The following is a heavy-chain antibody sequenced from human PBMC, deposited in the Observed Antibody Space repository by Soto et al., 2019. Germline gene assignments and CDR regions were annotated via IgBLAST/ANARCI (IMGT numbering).Heavy chain of an antibody. Sequence: SGGSLRLSCAAAGFTFSSYGMHWVRQAPGKGLEWGAVIWYEGSNKYYADSVKGRFTISRDNSKNTLYLQMNSLRAEDTAVYYCARDGIRDYYYYMDVWGKGTTVTVSS. J-gene: IGHJ6*03. D-gene: IGHD1-1*01. CDR3: ARDGIRDYYYYMDV. CDR1: GFTFSSYG. V-gene: IGHV3-33*01. CDR2: IWYEGSNK.